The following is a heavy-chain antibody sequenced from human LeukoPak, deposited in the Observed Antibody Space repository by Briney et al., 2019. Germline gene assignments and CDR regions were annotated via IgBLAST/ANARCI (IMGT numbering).Heavy chain of an antibody. CDR3: AKRGVVIRVILVGFHKEAYYFDS. J-gene: IGHJ4*02. CDR1: GITLSNYG. V-gene: IGHV3-23*01. D-gene: IGHD3-22*01. CDR2: ISDRGSRT. Sequence: PGGSLRLSCAVSGITLSNYGMSWVRQAPGKGLEWVAGISDRGSRTNYADSVKGRSTISTDHPKNTLYLQMNSLRAEDTAVYFCAKRGVVIRVILVGFHKEAYYFDSWGQGALVTVSS.